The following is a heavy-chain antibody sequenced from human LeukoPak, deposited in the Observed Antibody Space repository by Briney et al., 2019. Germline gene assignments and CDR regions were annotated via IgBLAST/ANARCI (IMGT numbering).Heavy chain of an antibody. CDR2: IYPGASAT. CDR1: GYRFTSYW. Sequence: GESLKISCKGSGYRFTSYWIGWGRPMPGKGVEGMGIIYPGASATRPSPSFQGQVTISPHKSISPAYLQWSSLKASDPAMYYCARAGGAARRNWFDTWGQGPLVTVS. V-gene: IGHV5-51*01. CDR3: ARAGGAARRNWFDT. J-gene: IGHJ5*02. D-gene: IGHD6-6*01.